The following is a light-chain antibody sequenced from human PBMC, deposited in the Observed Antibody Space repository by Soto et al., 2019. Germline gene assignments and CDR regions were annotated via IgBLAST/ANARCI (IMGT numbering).Light chain of an antibody. CDR3: QQYHSWT. V-gene: IGKV4-1*01. CDR1: QLVLDNSDNRNY. Sequence: DVVMTPSPLALAVSLSARGILHSKTGQLVLDNSDNRNYLAWYPQKSAQPPRLIMYWASPRNSGVPDRFSGSGSGTEFILTIRSLQPDDFATYYCQQYHSWTFGQGTKVDIK. J-gene: IGKJ1*01. CDR2: WAS.